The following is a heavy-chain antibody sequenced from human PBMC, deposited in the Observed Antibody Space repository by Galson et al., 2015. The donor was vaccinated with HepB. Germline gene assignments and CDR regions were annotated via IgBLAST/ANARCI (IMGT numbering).Heavy chain of an antibody. Sequence: SVKVSCKASGYTFTSYYMHWVRQAPGQGFEWMGTINPSGGGTSYAQKFQGRVTMTRDTSTSTVYMELSSLRSEDTAVYYCARAQDFWYGIFDYWGQGTLVTVSS. CDR1: GYTFTSYY. CDR2: INPSGGGT. CDR3: ARAQDFWYGIFDY. V-gene: IGHV1-46*01. J-gene: IGHJ4*02. D-gene: IGHD3-3*01.